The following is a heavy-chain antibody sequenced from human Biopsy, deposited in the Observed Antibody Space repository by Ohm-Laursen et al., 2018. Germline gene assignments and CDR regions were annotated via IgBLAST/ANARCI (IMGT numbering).Heavy chain of an antibody. CDR1: GHSVRSGYY. CDR3: AKHGSGWTGDDAFHI. V-gene: IGHV4-59*08. Sequence: SDTLSFTCAVSGHSVRSGYYWSWIRQAPGKGVEWIGYISYSRDTNYNPSLKSRITISVDTSKDQFSVKLTSVTAADTAVYYCAKHGSGWTGDDAFHIWGQGTMVTVSS. D-gene: IGHD6-19*01. CDR2: ISYSRDT. J-gene: IGHJ3*02.